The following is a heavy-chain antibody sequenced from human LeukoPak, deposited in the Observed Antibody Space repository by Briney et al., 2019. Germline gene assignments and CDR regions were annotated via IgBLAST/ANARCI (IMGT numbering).Heavy chain of an antibody. V-gene: IGHV5-51*01. Sequence: PGESLKISCKGSGYSFTSYWIGWVRQMPGKGLEWMGIIYPGDSDTRYSPSFQGQVTISADKSISTAYLQWSSLKASDTAMYYCARHGCSSTSCYAPREVWFDPWGQGALVTVSS. CDR3: ARHGCSSTSCYAPREVWFDP. CDR2: IYPGDSDT. CDR1: GYSFTSYW. D-gene: IGHD2-2*01. J-gene: IGHJ5*02.